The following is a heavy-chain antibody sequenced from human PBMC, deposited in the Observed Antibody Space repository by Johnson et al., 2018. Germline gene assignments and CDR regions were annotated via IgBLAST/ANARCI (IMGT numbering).Heavy chain of an antibody. CDR1: GFTFSSYG. CDR3: ARDVHDR. CDR2: IWYDGSNK. Sequence: QVQLVESGGGVVQPGRSLRLSCAASGFTFSSYGMHWVRQAPGKGLEWVAVIWYDGSNKYYADSVKGRFTISRDNAKKSLYLKMNRLRVEDTAMYYCARDVHDRWGQGTMVTVSS. V-gene: IGHV3-33*01. D-gene: IGHD3-10*02. J-gene: IGHJ3*01.